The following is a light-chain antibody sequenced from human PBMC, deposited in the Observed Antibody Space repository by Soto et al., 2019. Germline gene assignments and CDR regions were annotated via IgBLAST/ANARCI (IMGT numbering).Light chain of an antibody. CDR3: QQYNNWPFS. V-gene: IGKV3-15*01. CDR2: DVS. CDR1: QGVTTN. Sequence: MTQSPSTLSAFVGDRVTITCRAGQGVTTNFAWYQQKSGQSPRLLIYDVSHRATGVPARFSGTGSETDFTLTISGLQSEDSAVYLCQQYNNWPFSFGQGTRLEIK. J-gene: IGKJ5*01.